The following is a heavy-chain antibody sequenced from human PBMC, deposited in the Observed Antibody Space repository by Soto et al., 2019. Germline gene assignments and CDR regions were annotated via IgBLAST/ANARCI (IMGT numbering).Heavy chain of an antibody. D-gene: IGHD6-19*01. CDR3: VHSSGWRKFDY. CDR1: GFTFSSYD. Sequence: PGGSLRLSCAASGFTFSSYDMHWVRQATGKGLEWVSAIYSAGNTYYAGSVKGRFTISRDNSKNTLYLQMNSLRAEDTAVYYCVHSSGWRKFDYWGQGTLVTVSS. CDR2: IYSAGNT. V-gene: IGHV3-53*01. J-gene: IGHJ4*02.